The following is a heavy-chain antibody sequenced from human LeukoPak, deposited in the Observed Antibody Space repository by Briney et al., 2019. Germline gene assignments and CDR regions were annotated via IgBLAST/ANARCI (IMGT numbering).Heavy chain of an antibody. J-gene: IGHJ4*02. CDR3: AKLYGVFDY. D-gene: IGHD2-8*01. CDR2: ISYDGSYK. CDR1: GFTFSSYG. Sequence: GRSLRLSCAASGFTFSSYGMHWVRQAPGKGLEWVAVISYDGSYKYYADSVKGRFTISRDNSKNTLYLQMNSLRAEDTAVYYCAKLYGVFDYWGQGTLVTVSS. V-gene: IGHV3-30*18.